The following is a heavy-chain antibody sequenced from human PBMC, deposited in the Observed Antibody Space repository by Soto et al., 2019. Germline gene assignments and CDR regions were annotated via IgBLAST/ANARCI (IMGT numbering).Heavy chain of an antibody. Sequence: ASVKVSCKASGGTFSSYAISWVRQAPGQGLEWMGGIIPIFGTANYAQKFQGRVTITADESTSTAYMELSSLRSEDTAVYYCARSAEPRKYYDSSGYYGVAGLWGQGTLVTVSS. V-gene: IGHV1-69*13. J-gene: IGHJ4*02. CDR3: ARSAEPRKYYDSSGYYGVAGL. CDR1: GGTFSSYA. D-gene: IGHD3-22*01. CDR2: IIPIFGTA.